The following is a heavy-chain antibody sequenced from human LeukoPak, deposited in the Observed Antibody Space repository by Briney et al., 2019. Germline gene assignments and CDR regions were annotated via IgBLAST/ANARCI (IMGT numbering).Heavy chain of an antibody. D-gene: IGHD3-10*01. Sequence: GGSLRLSCAASEFNFSTYGMNWVRQSPGKGPEWVAFIVYDGINKYYADSVKGRFTISRDNSKNTLYLQMNSLRVEDTAVYYCARGITMVRGVLDYWGQGTLVTVSS. J-gene: IGHJ4*02. CDR1: EFNFSTYG. V-gene: IGHV3-30*02. CDR3: ARGITMVRGVLDY. CDR2: IVYDGINK.